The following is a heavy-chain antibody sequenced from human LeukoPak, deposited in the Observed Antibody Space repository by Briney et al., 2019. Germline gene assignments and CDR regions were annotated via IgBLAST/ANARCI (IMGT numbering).Heavy chain of an antibody. J-gene: IGHJ4*02. D-gene: IGHD1-26*01. V-gene: IGHV4-34*03. CDR3: CGPLRSTAAFDH. CDR1: GGSFSGYY. Sequence: SDTLSLTCAVSGGSFSGYYWSWIRQPPGQGLEWMGEIIHSGSTTYNPSIMSRVTILVDTSKNHFALMLSSVPASDTPAHYWCGPLRSTAAFDHWGQGTLLTVSS. CDR2: IIHSGST.